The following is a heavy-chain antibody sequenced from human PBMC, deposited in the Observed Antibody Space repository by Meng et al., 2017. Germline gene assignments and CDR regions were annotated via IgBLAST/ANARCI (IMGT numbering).Heavy chain of an antibody. J-gene: IGHJ4*02. Sequence: GGSLRLSCAASGFTFSSYWMTWVRQAPGKGLEWVANIKEDGSEKFYVDSVKGRFTISRDNAKNSLYLQMNSLRAEDTAVYHCARARYDYVWGSYRYRVLDYWGQGTRVTVSS. CDR3: ARARYDYVWGSYRYRVLDY. CDR1: GFTFSSYW. CDR2: IKEDGSEK. V-gene: IGHV3-7*01. D-gene: IGHD3-16*02.